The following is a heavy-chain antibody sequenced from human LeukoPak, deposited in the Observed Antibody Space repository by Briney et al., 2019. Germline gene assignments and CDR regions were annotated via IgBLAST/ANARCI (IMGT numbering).Heavy chain of an antibody. CDR1: GFTFIGSA. Sequence: GGSLRLSCAASGFTFIGSAMHWVRQASGKGLEWVGRIRSKANSYATAYAASVKGRFTISRDDSKNTAYLQTNSLKTEDTAVYYCTRHDGGNYDYWGQGTLATVSS. CDR2: IRSKANSYAT. CDR3: TRHDGGNYDY. V-gene: IGHV3-73*01. J-gene: IGHJ4*02. D-gene: IGHD1-26*01.